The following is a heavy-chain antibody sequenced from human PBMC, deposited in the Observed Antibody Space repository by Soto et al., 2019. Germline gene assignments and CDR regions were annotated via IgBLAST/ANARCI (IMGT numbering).Heavy chain of an antibody. CDR2: VSVYNGDI. Sequence: QVQLVQSGAEVKKPGASVKVSCKASGFAFSEYGFSWVRQAPGQGLEWMAWVSVYNGDINYAQRFQGRVTMTPDTSTDTVYMELRSLRSDDTAVYYCTRYPYVKDAFDLWGQGTMVRVSS. V-gene: IGHV1-18*01. CDR1: GFAFSEYG. D-gene: IGHD1-1*01. CDR3: TRYPYVKDAFDL. J-gene: IGHJ3*01.